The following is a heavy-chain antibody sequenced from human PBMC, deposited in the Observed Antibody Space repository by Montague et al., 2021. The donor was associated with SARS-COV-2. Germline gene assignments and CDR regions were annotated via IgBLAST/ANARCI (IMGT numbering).Heavy chain of an antibody. Sequence: SETLSLTCTVSGGSISSYCWSWVRQSAGKGLEWIGRIRTSGSTDXNPSLNSRVTMSVDTSKNQFSLTLSSVTAADTAVYYCSSGKYDDFWSGYYSHDYVSGMDVWGQETRVTVPS. J-gene: IGHJ6*02. CDR3: SSGKYDDFWSGYYSHDYVSGMDV. D-gene: IGHD3-3*01. CDR2: IRTSGST. V-gene: IGHV4-4*07. CDR1: GGSISSYC.